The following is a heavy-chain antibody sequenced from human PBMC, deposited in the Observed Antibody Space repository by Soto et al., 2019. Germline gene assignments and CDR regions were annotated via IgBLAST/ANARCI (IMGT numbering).Heavy chain of an antibody. CDR2: INHSGST. Sequence: QVQLQQWGAGLLKPSETLSLTCAVYGGSFSGYYWSWIRQPPGKGLEWIGEINHSGSTNYNPSLKSRVTISVDASQNRFSLSLSSVTVADTAVYYCAADYGDYVGGFDIWGQGTMVTVTS. J-gene: IGHJ3*02. V-gene: IGHV4-34*01. CDR3: AADYGDYVGGFDI. CDR1: GGSFSGYY. D-gene: IGHD4-17*01.